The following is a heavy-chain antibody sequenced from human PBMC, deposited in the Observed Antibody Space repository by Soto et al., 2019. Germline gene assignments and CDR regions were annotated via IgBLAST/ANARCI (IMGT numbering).Heavy chain of an antibody. CDR1: GFTFSSYS. CDR3: ARDDGGDSSGWYRSYYYYGMDV. D-gene: IGHD6-19*01. Sequence: GGSLRLSCAASGFTFSSYSINWVRQAPGKGLEWVSSISSSSSYIYYADSVKGRFTISRDNAKNSLYLQMNSLRAEDTAVYYCARDDGGDSSGWYRSYYYYGMDVWGQGTTVTVSS. V-gene: IGHV3-21*01. J-gene: IGHJ6*02. CDR2: ISSSSSYI.